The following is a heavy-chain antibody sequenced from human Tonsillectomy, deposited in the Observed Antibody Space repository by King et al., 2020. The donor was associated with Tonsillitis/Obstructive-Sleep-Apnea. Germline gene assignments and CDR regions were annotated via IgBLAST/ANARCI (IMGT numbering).Heavy chain of an antibody. J-gene: IGHJ3*02. CDR3: AREGSAVAGDGSAFYI. CDR2: ISYDGSDK. Sequence: VQLVESGGGVVQPGGSLRLSCAASGFTFSNYAMHWVRQAPGKGLGWVAFISYDGSDKFYADSVKGRFTISRDNSKNTLYLQMNSLRAEDTAVYYCAREGSAVAGDGSAFYIWGHGTMVTVSS. D-gene: IGHD6-19*01. CDR1: GFTFSNYA. V-gene: IGHV3-30*01.